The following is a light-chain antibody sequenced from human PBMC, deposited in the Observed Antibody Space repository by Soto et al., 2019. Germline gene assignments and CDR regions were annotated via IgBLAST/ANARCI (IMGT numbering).Light chain of an antibody. CDR1: QSVSSY. Sequence: EIVLTQSPATLSLSPGERATLSCRASQSVSSYLAWYQQKPGQAPRLLIYDASNRATGIPARFSGSGSGTDLTLTISSLEPEEFAVYYCQQRSNWPQLTFGDWTKVEIK. CDR3: QQRSNWPQLT. V-gene: IGKV3-11*01. CDR2: DAS. J-gene: IGKJ4*01.